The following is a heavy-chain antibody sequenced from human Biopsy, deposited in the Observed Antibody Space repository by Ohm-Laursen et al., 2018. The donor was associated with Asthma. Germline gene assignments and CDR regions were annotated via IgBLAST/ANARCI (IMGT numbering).Heavy chain of an antibody. J-gene: IGHJ2*01. D-gene: IGHD6-6*01. V-gene: IGHV4-39*02. CDR1: GDAMSTSGSY. Sequence: TLSLTCIVSGDAMSTSGSYWGWIRQSPGKGLEWIGSIYYSGRTSYNPSLESRVTISADTSKNPFSLKVTSVTAADTAVYYCARAVSSSSYWYFDLWGRGDLVTVSS. CDR3: ARAVSSSSYWYFDL. CDR2: IYYSGRT.